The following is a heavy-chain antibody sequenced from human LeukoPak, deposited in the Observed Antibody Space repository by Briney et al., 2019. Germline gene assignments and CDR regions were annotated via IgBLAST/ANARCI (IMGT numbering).Heavy chain of an antibody. V-gene: IGHV3-30*03. CDR2: ISYDGTDK. J-gene: IGHJ4*02. Sequence: GGSLRLSCAASGFIFRSYGMHWVRQAPGKGLEWAAVISYDGTDKDYADSVKGRFTISRDDSKNTLYLQMNSLRAEDTAMYYCARGLPPVMKYYFDYWGQGTLVTVSS. CDR1: GFIFRSYG. D-gene: IGHD4-11*01. CDR3: ARGLPPVMKYYFDY.